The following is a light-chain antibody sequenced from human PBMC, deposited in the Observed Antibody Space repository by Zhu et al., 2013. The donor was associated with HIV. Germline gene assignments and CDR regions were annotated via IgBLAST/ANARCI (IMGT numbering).Light chain of an antibody. V-gene: IGKV3-20*01. CDR3: QQYGSTFTWT. J-gene: IGKJ1*01. Sequence: EIVLTQSPVTLSLSLGERATLSCRASQSVSNSLAWYQQKPGQGPRLLIYDASTRAAGIPDRFMGSGSGRDFTLTISRLEPEDSGLYYCQQYGSTFTWTFGQGTKVEIK. CDR2: DAS. CDR1: QSVSNS.